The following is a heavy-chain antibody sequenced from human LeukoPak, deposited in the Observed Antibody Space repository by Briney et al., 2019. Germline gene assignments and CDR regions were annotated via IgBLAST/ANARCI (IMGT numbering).Heavy chain of an antibody. CDR1: GYTFTSYD. V-gene: IGHV1-8*01. CDR3: ARGRYSSGWYGVPSGR. CDR2: MNPNSGNT. J-gene: IGHJ3*01. D-gene: IGHD6-19*01. Sequence: AASVKVSCKASGYTFTSYDINWVRQATGQWLEWMGWMNPNSGNTGYAQKFQGRVTMTRNTSISTAYMELSSLRSEDTAVYYCARGRYSSGWYGVPSGRWGQGTMVTVSS.